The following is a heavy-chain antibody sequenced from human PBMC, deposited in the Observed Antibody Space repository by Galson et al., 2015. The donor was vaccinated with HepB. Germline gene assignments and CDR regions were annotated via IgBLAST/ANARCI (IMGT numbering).Heavy chain of an antibody. Sequence: QSGAEVKKPGPSVKVSCKASGYTFTSFAMHWVRQAPGQRLEWMGWINPGNGNTKYSQKLQGRVSITRDTSASTAYMELSSLRSADTAVYYCARGGSSTSCYWCRFDPWGQGTLVTVSS. V-gene: IGHV1-3*01. D-gene: IGHD2-2*01. J-gene: IGHJ5*02. CDR2: INPGNGNT. CDR1: GYTFTSFA. CDR3: ARGGSSTSCYWCRFDP.